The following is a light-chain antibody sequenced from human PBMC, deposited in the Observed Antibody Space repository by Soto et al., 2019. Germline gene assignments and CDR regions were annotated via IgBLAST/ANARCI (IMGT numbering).Light chain of an antibody. J-gene: IGKJ4*01. CDR1: EDINNN. CDR2: AAS. V-gene: IGKV1-33*01. CDR3: QHYDNFPPLRT. Sequence: DIQMTQSPSSLSASVGDRVTITCQASEDINNNLNWYQKKPGEAPKLLIYAASNSQAGVPSRFSGSGSGTHYTFTISRLQPDDTATYYCQHYDNFPPLRTFGGGTKVEIK.